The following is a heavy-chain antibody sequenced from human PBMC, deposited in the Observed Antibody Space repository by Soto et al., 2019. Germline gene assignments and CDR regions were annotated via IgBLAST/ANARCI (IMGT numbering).Heavy chain of an antibody. D-gene: IGHD2-15*01. Sequence: SETLSLTCSFSCDSISTVDYFWAWIRQPPGQALEYIGYIYKSTTTYYNPSFESRVAISLDTSKSQFSLTVTSVTAADTAVYFCARGRYCLTGRCFPNWFDSWGQGTLVTV. CDR1: CDSISTVDYF. CDR3: ARGRYCLTGRCFPNWFDS. CDR2: IYKSTTT. V-gene: IGHV4-30-4*01. J-gene: IGHJ5*01.